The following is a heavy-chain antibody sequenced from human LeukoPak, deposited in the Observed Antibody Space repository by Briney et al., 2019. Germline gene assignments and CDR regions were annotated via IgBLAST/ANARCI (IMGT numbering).Heavy chain of an antibody. CDR2: ISGSSDII. D-gene: IGHD3-10*01. Sequence: PGRSLRLSCAASGFTFSDYSMNWVRQAPGKGLEWISYISGSSDIIYYADSVKGRFTISRDNAENSLYLQVNSLRAEDTAIYFCARDVVSNSKISMIRGLIIPNWFDPWGQGTLVTVSS. CDR3: ARDVVSNSKISMIRGLIIPNWFDP. CDR1: GFTFSDYS. V-gene: IGHV3-48*04. J-gene: IGHJ5*02.